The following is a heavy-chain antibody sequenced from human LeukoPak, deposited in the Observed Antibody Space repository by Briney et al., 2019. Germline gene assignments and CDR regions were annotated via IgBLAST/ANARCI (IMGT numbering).Heavy chain of an antibody. D-gene: IGHD4-23*01. V-gene: IGHV1-46*01. CDR1: GYTFTGYY. Sequence: ASVKVSCKASGYTFTGYYMHWVRQAPGQGLEWMGIINPSGGSTSYAQKFQGRVTMTRDTSTSTVYMELSSLRSEDTAVYYCARDLSATVVTPDAFDIWGQGTMVTVSS. J-gene: IGHJ3*02. CDR3: ARDLSATVVTPDAFDI. CDR2: INPSGGST.